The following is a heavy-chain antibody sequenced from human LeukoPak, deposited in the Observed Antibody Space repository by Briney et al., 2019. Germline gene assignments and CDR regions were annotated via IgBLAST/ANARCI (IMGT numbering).Heavy chain of an antibody. CDR2: IWYEGINK. Sequence: PGGSLRLSCVASGFSFSSYGMHWVRQAPGEGLEWVAVIWYEGINKDYADSVKGRFTISRDNSKNTLYLQMNSLRVEDTAVYYCARGGNTMVRGYYYYGMDVWGQGTTVTVSS. V-gene: IGHV3-33*08. D-gene: IGHD3-10*01. J-gene: IGHJ6*02. CDR1: GFSFSSYG. CDR3: ARGGNTMVRGYYYYGMDV.